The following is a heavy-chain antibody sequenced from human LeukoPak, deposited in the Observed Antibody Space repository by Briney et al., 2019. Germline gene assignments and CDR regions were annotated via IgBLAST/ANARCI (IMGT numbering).Heavy chain of an antibody. J-gene: IGHJ4*02. V-gene: IGHV3-48*01. D-gene: IGHD6-13*01. CDR1: GFTFSSYS. CDR2: ISSSSSTI. CDR3: ARDNSIGAAGADY. Sequence: GGSLRLSCAASGFTFSSYSMNWVRQAPGKGLEWVSYISSSSSTIYYADFVKGRFTISRDNAKNSLYLQMNSLRAEDTAVYYCARDNSIGAAGADYWGQGTLVTVSS.